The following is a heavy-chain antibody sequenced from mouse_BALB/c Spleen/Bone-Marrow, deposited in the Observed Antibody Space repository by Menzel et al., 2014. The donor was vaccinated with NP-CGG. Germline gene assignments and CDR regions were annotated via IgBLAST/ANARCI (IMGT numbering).Heavy chain of an antibody. CDR1: GYIFTSYW. Sequence: VQLQQPAAELAKPGASVKMSCKASGYIFTSYWMHWVKQRPGQGLEWIGYINPNTGYTEYNQKFKDKATVTADKSSSTAYMQLSILTTDDSAVYYCAFIRLAWFAYWGQGTLVTVSA. J-gene: IGHJ3*01. V-gene: IGHV1-7*01. CDR2: INPNTGYT. CDR3: AFIRLAWFAY. D-gene: IGHD1-1*01.